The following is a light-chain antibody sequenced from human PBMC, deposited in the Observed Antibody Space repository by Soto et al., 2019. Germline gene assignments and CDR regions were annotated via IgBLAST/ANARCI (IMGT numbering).Light chain of an antibody. CDR1: QSVDSNS. J-gene: IGKJ4*01. CDR2: SAS. CDR3: QHYGSSSLS. V-gene: IGKV3-20*01. Sequence: EIVLTQSPGTLSLSPGEKTTLSCRASQSVDSNSLAWFQQKPGQAPTLLIYSASTRATGIPDRFSGSGSGTDFTLAISRLELEDFAVYYCQHYGSSSLSFGGGTEAEIK.